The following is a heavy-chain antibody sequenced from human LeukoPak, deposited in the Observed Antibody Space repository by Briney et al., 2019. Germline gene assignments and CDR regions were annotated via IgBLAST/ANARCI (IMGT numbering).Heavy chain of an antibody. J-gene: IGHJ2*01. CDR1: GFTFSSYA. CDR2: ISGSGGST. Sequence: GGSLRLSCAASGFTFSSYAMSWVRQAPGKGLEWVSAISGSGGSTYYSDSVKGRFTISRDNSKNTLYLQMNSLRAEDTAVYYCAKDSSPYYYDSSGYYPYWYFDLWGRGTLVTVSS. V-gene: IGHV3-23*01. CDR3: AKDSSPYYYDSSGYYPYWYFDL. D-gene: IGHD3-22*01.